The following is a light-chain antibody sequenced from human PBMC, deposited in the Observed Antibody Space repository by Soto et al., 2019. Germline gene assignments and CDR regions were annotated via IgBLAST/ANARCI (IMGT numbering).Light chain of an antibody. J-gene: IGKJ5*01. CDR1: QSVSSK. CDR3: QQYNNWPPIT. Sequence: EIVLTQSPGTLSLSPGERATLSCRASQSVSSKLAWYQQKPGQAPRLLIYGASTRATAIPARFSGSGSGTEFTLTISSLQSEDFAVYYCQQYNNWPPITFGQGTRLEIK. CDR2: GAS. V-gene: IGKV3-15*01.